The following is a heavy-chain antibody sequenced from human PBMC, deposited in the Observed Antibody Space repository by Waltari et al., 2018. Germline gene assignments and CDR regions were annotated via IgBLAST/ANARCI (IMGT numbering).Heavy chain of an antibody. V-gene: IGHV3-7*01. J-gene: IGHJ3*02. CDR1: GFTFSSSW. D-gene: IGHD3-22*01. Sequence: EVQLVESGGGLVQPGGSLRLSCAASGFTFSSSWMRWVRQAPGKGLEWVANIKQDGSEKYYVDSVKGRFTISRDNAKNSLYLQMNSLRAEDTAVYYCARFTWLIGAFDIWGQGTMVTVSS. CDR2: IKQDGSEK. CDR3: ARFTWLIGAFDI.